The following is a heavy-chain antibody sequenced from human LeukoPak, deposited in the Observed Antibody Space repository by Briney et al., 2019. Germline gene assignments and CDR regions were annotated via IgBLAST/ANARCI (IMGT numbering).Heavy chain of an antibody. J-gene: IGHJ4*02. Sequence: GASVKVSRKGSGYTFTSYAMHWVRQAPGQRLEWMGWINAGNGNTKYSQKFQGRVTITRDTSASTAYMEMSSLRSEDTAVYYCAREPPNSGSSFDHWGQGTLVTVSS. V-gene: IGHV1-3*01. D-gene: IGHD1-26*01. CDR1: GYTFTSYA. CDR3: AREPPNSGSSFDH. CDR2: INAGNGNT.